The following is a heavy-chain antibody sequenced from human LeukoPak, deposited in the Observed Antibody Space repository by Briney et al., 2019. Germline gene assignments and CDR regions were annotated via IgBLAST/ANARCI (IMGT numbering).Heavy chain of an antibody. D-gene: IGHD3-22*01. J-gene: IGHJ4*02. Sequence: SGTLSLTCTVSGDSINSLDLWSWVRQPPGKGLEWIGEMYLSGTTHSNPSVKSRVTISIDKSKNQFFLNLSSVTAADTAVYYCAGLVGRYSSGLYYYYFDYWGQGTLVTVS. V-gene: IGHV4-4*02. CDR3: AGLVGRYSSGLYYYYFDY. CDR1: GDSINSLDL. CDR2: MYLSGTT.